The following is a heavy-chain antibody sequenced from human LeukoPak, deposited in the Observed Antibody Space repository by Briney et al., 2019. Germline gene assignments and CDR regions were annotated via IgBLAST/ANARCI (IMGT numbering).Heavy chain of an antibody. J-gene: IGHJ4*02. CDR2: ISYDGSNK. V-gene: IGHV3-30-3*01. Sequence: SGGSLRLSCAASGFTFSSYAMHWVRQAPGKGLEWVAVISYDGSNKYYADSVKGRFTISRDNSKNTLYLQMNSLRAEDTAVYYCARGGYYGSGSPFDYWGQGTLVTVSS. CDR1: GFTFSSYA. D-gene: IGHD3-10*01. CDR3: ARGGYYGSGSPFDY.